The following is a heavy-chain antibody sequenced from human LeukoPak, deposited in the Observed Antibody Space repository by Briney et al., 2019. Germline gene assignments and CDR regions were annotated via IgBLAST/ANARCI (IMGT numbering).Heavy chain of an antibody. Sequence: SETLSLTCTVSGGSISSYYWSWFRQPPGKGLEWIGDIYYSGSTNYNPSLKSRVTVSVDTSKNQFSLKLTSVTAADTAVYFCVRANHFDYWGQGTLVTVSS. J-gene: IGHJ4*02. CDR2: IYYSGST. CDR1: GGSISSYY. V-gene: IGHV4-59*01. CDR3: VRANHFDY.